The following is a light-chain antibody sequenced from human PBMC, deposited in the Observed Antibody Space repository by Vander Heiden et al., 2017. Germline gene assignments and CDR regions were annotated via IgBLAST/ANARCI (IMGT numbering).Light chain of an antibody. CDR2: QAS. CDR1: QSISTW. Sequence: DTQMAQSPSTLPASVGDRVTITCRASQSISTWLAWYQHKPGRAPRLLIYQASTLESAVSSRFSGSGSGTEFTLIISSLQPDDVAHYYCQQYNSYPLTFGGGTKVE. V-gene: IGKV1-5*01. CDR3: QQYNSYPLT. J-gene: IGKJ4*01.